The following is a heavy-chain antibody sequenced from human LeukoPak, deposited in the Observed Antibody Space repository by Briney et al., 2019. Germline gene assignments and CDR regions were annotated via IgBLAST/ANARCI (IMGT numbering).Heavy chain of an antibody. J-gene: IGHJ6*02. D-gene: IGHD2/OR15-2a*01. V-gene: IGHV5-51*01. CDR1: GYTFTTHW. Sequence: GESLKISCKGSGYTFTTHWIGWVRQMPGKGLEWMAIIYPGDSDIRYSPSFQGQVTISGDKSINTVYLQWDSLKASDTAMYYCARAKGSIYFYGMDVWAQGTMVIVSS. CDR2: IYPGDSDI. CDR3: ARAKGSIYFYGMDV.